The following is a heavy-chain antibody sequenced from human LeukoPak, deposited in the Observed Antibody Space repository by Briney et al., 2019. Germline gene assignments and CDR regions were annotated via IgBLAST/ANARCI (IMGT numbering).Heavy chain of an antibody. CDR3: ARELYYPVDY. D-gene: IGHD3-10*01. CDR2: ISSSSSTI. Sequence: GGSLRLSCAASGFTFSSYSMNWVRQAPGKGLEWISYISSSSSTIYYADSVKGRFTISRDNAKNSLYLQVNSLRAEDTAVYYCARELYYPVDYWGQGTLVTVSS. V-gene: IGHV3-48*01. J-gene: IGHJ4*02. CDR1: GFTFSSYS.